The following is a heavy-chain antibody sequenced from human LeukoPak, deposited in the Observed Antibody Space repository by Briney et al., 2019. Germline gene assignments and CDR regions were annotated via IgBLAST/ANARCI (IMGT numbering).Heavy chain of an antibody. D-gene: IGHD3-22*01. CDR2: IYYSGST. V-gene: IGHV4-59*01. J-gene: IGHJ4*02. CDR3: ARVGHRSGYFSY. CDR1: GGSITNYY. Sequence: SETLFLTCTVSGGSITNYYGSWIRQPPGKGLEWIGYIYYSGSTYYTPSLKTRVAISVDTSNNKFSLKLTSVTPADTAVYYCARVGHRSGYFSYWGQVTLVTVSS.